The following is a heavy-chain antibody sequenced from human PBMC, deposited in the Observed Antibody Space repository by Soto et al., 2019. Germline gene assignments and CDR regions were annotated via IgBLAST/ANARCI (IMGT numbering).Heavy chain of an antibody. CDR1: GGSISSGDYY. Sequence: SETLSLTCTVSGGSISSGDYYWSWIRQPPGKGLEWIGYIYYSGSPYYNPSLKSRVTMSVDTSKNQFSLNLNSVTAADTAVYYCYINGFWGRGTLVTVSS. J-gene: IGHJ1*01. CDR3: YINGF. V-gene: IGHV4-30-4*01. CDR2: IYYSGSP. D-gene: IGHD2-8*01.